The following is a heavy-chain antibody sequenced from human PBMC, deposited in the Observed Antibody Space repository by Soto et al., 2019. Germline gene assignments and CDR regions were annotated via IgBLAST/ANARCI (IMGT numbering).Heavy chain of an antibody. J-gene: IGHJ5*02. CDR2: IIPIFGTA. CDR1: GGTFSSYA. V-gene: IGHV1-69*13. CDR3: ARAPLIITIFGWFDP. Sequence: SVKVSCKASGGTFSSYAISWVRQAPGQGLEWMGGIIPIFGTANYAQKFQGRVTITADESTSTAYMELSSLRSEDTVVYYCARAPLIITIFGWFDPWGQGTMVTVYS. D-gene: IGHD3-3*01.